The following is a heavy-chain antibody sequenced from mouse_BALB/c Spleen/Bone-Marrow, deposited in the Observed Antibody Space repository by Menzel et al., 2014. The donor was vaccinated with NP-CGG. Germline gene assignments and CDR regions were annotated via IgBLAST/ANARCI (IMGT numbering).Heavy chain of an antibody. J-gene: IGHJ2*01. D-gene: IGHD4-1*01. CDR2: IDPSDSGT. CDR3: ARNWVYFDY. Sequence: VQLQQSGAELVKPGAPVKLSCKASGYTFASYWMNWVKQRPGRGLEWIGRIDPSDSGTHYNQKFKDKATLTVDKSSSTAYIQLSSLTSEDSAVYYCARNWVYFDYWGQGTTLTVPS. V-gene: IGHV1-69*02. CDR1: GYTFASYW.